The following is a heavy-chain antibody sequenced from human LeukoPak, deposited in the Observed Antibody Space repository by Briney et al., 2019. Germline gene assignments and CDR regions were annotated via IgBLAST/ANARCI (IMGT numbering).Heavy chain of an antibody. CDR1: GFTFSCYG. V-gene: IGHV3-30*18. J-gene: IGHJ6*02. CDR3: AKDWEADSSGYDAGVLGTIIAV. Sequence: PGGPLRLSCAASGFTFSCYGMHWVRQAPGKGLEWVAVISYDGSNKYYAASVKGRFTISRDNAKNTLYLQMNSLRAEDTAVYYCAKDWEADSSGYDAGVLGTIIAVWGQGTTVTV. D-gene: IGHD3-22*01. CDR2: ISYDGSNK.